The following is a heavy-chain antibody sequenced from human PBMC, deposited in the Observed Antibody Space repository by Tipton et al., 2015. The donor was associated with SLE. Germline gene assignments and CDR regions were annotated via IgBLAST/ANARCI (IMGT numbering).Heavy chain of an antibody. Sequence: TLSLTCTVSRGSISSSSYYWGWIRQPPGKGLEWIGSIYYTGSTYYNPSLKSRVSISVDTSKSQFSLKLSSVTAADTAVYYCARDPAQLDDHPAGYFDYWGQGTLVTVSS. J-gene: IGHJ4*02. CDR3: ARDPAQLDDHPAGYFDY. V-gene: IGHV4-39*07. CDR1: RGSISSSSYY. D-gene: IGHD6-6*01. CDR2: IYYTGST.